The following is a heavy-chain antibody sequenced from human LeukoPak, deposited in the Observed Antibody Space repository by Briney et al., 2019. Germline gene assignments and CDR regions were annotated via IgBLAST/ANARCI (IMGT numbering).Heavy chain of an antibody. Sequence: PSETLSLTYTVSGGSISSGDYYWSWIRQPPGKGLEWIAFIDYSGSTYYSPSRKSRVTISLDTSKNQFSLKLSSVTAADTAVYYCARMRGNHNMWGQGTMVTVSS. V-gene: IGHV4-30-4*01. CDR1: GGSISSGDYY. CDR3: ARMRGNHNM. CDR2: IDYSGST. J-gene: IGHJ3*02.